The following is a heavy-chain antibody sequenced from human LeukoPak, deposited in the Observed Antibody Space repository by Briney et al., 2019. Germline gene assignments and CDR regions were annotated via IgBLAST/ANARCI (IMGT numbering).Heavy chain of an antibody. CDR1: GYTLASYG. CDR3: ARGLIILAASGLGGMDV. Sequence: ASVKVSCRASGYTLASYGISWVRQAPGQGLEWMGWITAYNGNTNFAQKLQDRVTMTTDTSTNTAYMELRSLRPDDTAVYYCARGLIILAASGLGGMDVWGQGTTVTVSS. J-gene: IGHJ6*02. V-gene: IGHV1-18*01. CDR2: ITAYNGNT. D-gene: IGHD6-13*01.